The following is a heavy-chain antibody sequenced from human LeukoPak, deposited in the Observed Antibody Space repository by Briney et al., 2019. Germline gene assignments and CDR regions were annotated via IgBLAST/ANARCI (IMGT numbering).Heavy chain of an antibody. CDR2: ISSSSSTI. Sequence: GGSLRLSCAASGFTFSSYSMNWVRQAPGKGLERVTYISSSSSTIYYADSVKGRFTISRDNAKNSLYLQMNSLRAEDTAVYYCARENQYYYGSGSYLDYWGQGTLVTVSS. D-gene: IGHD3-10*01. CDR3: ARENQYYYGSGSYLDY. CDR1: GFTFSSYS. V-gene: IGHV3-48*04. J-gene: IGHJ4*02.